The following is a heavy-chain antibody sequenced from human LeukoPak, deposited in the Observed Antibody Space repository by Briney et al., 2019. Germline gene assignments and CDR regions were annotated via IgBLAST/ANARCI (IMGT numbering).Heavy chain of an antibody. J-gene: IGHJ4*02. D-gene: IGHD3-10*01. CDR2: IYYSGST. CDR1: GGSISSNY. V-gene: IGHV4-59*01. Sequence: SETPSLTCTVSGGSISSNYWSWIRQPPGKGLEWIGYIYYSGSTNYNPSLKSRVTISVDTSKNQFSLKLSSVTAADTAVYFCARGLYGSGLYWGQGTLVTVSS. CDR3: ARGLYGSGLY.